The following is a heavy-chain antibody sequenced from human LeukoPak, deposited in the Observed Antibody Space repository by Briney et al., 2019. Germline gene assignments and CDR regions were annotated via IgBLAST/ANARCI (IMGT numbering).Heavy chain of an antibody. J-gene: IGHJ4*02. V-gene: IGHV3-66*01. CDR3: ATGRWLRLFDY. CDR1: GFTVRSTY. D-gene: IGHD5-24*01. CDR2: LYAGGSA. Sequence: PGGSLRLSCAASGFTVRSTYMSWVRQAPGKGLEWVSILYAGGSAYYADSVKGRFTISRDNSKNTLYLQMNSLRVEDTAVYYCATGRWLRLFDYWGQGTLVTVSS.